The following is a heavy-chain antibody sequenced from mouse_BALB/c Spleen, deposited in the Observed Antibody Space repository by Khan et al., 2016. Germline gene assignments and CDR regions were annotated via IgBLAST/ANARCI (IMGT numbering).Heavy chain of an antibody. J-gene: IGHJ1*01. CDR2: INTYSGES. V-gene: IGHV9-3-1*01. CDR3: ASYRYYYGSSMYFDV. D-gene: IGHD1-1*01. CDR1: GYTFTNYG. Sequence: QIQLVQSGPELKKPGKTVKISCKASGYTFTNYGMNWVKQAPGKGLKWMGWINTYSGESTYADDFKGRFAFSLETSANTAYLQINNLKNEDTATYFCASYRYYYGSSMYFDVWGAGTTVTVSS.